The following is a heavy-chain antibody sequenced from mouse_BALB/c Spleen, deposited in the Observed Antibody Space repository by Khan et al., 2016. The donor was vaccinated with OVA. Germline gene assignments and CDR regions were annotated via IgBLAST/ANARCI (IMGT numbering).Heavy chain of an antibody. CDR1: GSSLTNYG. J-gene: IGHJ1*01. CDR3: ARADGSNLWFFDV. Sequence: QVQLKQSGPGLVAPSQSLSITCTVSGSSLTNYGVHWVRQPPGKGLEWLGVIWAGGSTNYNSAPMSRLSTSTDNSRSQVCLQMNSLQTDDTAMYFCARADGSNLWFFDVWGAGTTVTVSS. V-gene: IGHV2-9*02. CDR2: IWAGGST. D-gene: IGHD1-1*01.